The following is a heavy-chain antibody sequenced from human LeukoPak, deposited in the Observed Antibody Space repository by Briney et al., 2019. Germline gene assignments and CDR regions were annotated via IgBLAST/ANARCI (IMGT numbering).Heavy chain of an antibody. Sequence: ASVKVSCKASGYTFTGYYMHWVRQAPGQGLEWMGWMNPNSGNTGYAQKFQGRVTMTRNTSISTAYMELSSLRSEDTAVYYCARSTSSGYYYVWLGYYYYGMDVWGQGTTVTVSS. CDR2: MNPNSGNT. J-gene: IGHJ6*02. CDR1: GYTFTGYY. D-gene: IGHD3-22*01. CDR3: ARSTSSGYYYVWLGYYYYGMDV. V-gene: IGHV1-8*02.